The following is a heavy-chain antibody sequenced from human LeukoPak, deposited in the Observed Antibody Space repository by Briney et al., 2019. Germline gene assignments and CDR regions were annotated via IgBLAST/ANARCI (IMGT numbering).Heavy chain of an antibody. D-gene: IGHD6-13*01. V-gene: IGHV3-21*01. CDR1: GFTFSSYS. J-gene: IGHJ4*02. CDR3: ASLGIAAANFDY. Sequence: GGSLRLSCAASGFTFSSYSMNWVRQAPGKGLEWVSSISSSSSYIYYADSVKGRFTISRDNAKNSLYLQMNSLRAEDTAEYYCASLGIAAANFDYWGQGTLVTVSS. CDR2: ISSSSSYI.